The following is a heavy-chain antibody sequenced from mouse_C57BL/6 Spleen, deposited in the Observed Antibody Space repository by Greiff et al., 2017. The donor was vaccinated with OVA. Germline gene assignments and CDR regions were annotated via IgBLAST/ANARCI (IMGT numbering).Heavy chain of an antibody. CDR3: ARCEGYDGYYYYYAMDY. V-gene: IGHV1-80*01. J-gene: IGHJ4*01. Sequence: QVQLKESGAELVKPGASVKISCKASGYAFSSYWMNWVKQRPGKGLEWIGQIYPGDGDTNYNGTFTGKATLTAAKSSSTAYMQLSSLTSEDDAVYFCARCEGYDGYYYYYAMDYWGQGTSVTVSS. D-gene: IGHD2-3*01. CDR1: GYAFSSYW. CDR2: IYPGDGDT.